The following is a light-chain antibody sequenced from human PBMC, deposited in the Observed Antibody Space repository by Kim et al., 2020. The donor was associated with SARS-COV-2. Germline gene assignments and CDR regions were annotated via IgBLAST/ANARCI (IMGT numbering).Light chain of an antibody. CDR2: LAF. CDR3: MQGLHTPWT. Sequence: DIVMTQSPLSLVVTPGGPASISCRSSRSLLHSNGNTYFHWYVQKPGQSPHLLIYLAFNRASGVPDRFSGSGSGTDFTLKISRVEAEDVGIYYCMQGLHTPWTFGQGTKVDIK. V-gene: IGKV2-28*01. J-gene: IGKJ1*01. CDR1: RSLLHSNGNTY.